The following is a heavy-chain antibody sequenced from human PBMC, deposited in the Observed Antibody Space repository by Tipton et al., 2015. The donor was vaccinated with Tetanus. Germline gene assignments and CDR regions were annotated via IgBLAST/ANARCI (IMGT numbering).Heavy chain of an antibody. Sequence: TLSLTCTVSGVSISNQIWWSWVRQPPGKGLEWIGEIYHTGSTDYNPSLKSRLTISVDKSKNHFSLKLSSVTVADTAVYYCASRGTLRYWGQGTLVTVSS. J-gene: IGHJ4*02. CDR2: IYHTGST. V-gene: IGHV4-4*02. CDR1: GVSISNQIW. D-gene: IGHD3-16*01. CDR3: ASRGTLRY.